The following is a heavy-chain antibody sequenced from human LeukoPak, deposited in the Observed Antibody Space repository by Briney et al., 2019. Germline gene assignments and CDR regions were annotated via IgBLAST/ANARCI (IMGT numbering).Heavy chain of an antibody. J-gene: IGHJ4*02. Sequence: GRSLRLSCAASGFTFSSYAMHWVRQAPGKGLEWVTVISYHARDQFYADSVKGRFTVSRDNSKNTLYLQMNSLRAEDSAVYYCAAQPCSGGVCYLDYWGRGTLVTVSS. V-gene: IGHV3-30*04. CDR3: AAQPCSGGVCYLDY. CDR1: GFTFSSYA. D-gene: IGHD2-8*02. CDR2: ISYHARDQ.